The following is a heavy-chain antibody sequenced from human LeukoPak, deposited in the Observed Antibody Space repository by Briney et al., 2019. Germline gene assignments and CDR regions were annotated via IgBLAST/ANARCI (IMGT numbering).Heavy chain of an antibody. D-gene: IGHD6-6*01. Sequence: ASVKVSCKASGYTFTSYYTHWVRQAPGQGLEWMGIINPSGGSTSYAQKFQGRVTMTRDMSTSTVYMELSSLRSEDTAVYYCARSIAARSAVDYWGQGTLVTVSS. CDR2: INPSGGST. CDR3: ARSIAARSAVDY. CDR1: GYTFTSYY. J-gene: IGHJ4*02. V-gene: IGHV1-46*01.